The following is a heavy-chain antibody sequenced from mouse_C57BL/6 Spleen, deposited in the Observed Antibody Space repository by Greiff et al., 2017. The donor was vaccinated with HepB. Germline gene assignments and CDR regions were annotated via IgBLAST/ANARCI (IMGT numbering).Heavy chain of an antibody. J-gene: IGHJ1*03. CDR2: IDPEDGDT. D-gene: IGHD1-1*01. Sequence: EVQLQQSGAELVRPGASVKLSCTASGFNIKDYYMHWVKQRPEQGLEWIGRIDPEDGDTEYAPKFQGKATMTADTSSNTAYLQLSSLTSADTAVYYCTTIYYYGSSYVWYFDVWGTGTTVTVSS. CDR3: TTIYYYGSSYVWYFDV. V-gene: IGHV14-1*01. CDR1: GFNIKDYY.